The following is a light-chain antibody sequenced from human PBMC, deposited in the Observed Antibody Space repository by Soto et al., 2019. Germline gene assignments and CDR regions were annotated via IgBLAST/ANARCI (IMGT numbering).Light chain of an antibody. J-gene: IGKJ1*01. Sequence: EIVMTQSPATLSVSPGERATLSCRAGQSISRNLAWYQQKPGQAPRLLIYGASTRATGIPARFSGSGSGTDFTLTISSLQPEDFATYWCHQTYNIPWTFGQGTKVDIK. V-gene: IGKV3-15*01. CDR3: HQTYNIPWT. CDR1: QSISRN. CDR2: GAS.